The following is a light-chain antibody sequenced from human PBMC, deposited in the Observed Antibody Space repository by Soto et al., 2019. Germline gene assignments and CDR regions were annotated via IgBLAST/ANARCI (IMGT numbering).Light chain of an antibody. CDR3: QQYNNWPPKKT. CDR2: GAS. Sequence: EVVMTHSPATLSVSPGERATLSCRAIQSVSSNLAWYQQRPGQTPRLLIYGASTRATGIPARFSGRGSGTELTLTINSIQSEDFAVYYCQQYNNWPPKKTFGQGTKVEIK. J-gene: IGKJ1*01. V-gene: IGKV3-15*01. CDR1: QSVSSN.